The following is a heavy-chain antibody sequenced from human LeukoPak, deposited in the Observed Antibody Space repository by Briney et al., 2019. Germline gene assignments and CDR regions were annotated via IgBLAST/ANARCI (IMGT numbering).Heavy chain of an antibody. D-gene: IGHD5-18*01. V-gene: IGHV3-21*01. J-gene: IGHJ4*02. Sequence: PGGPLRLSCAASGFTFSSYSMNWVRQAPGKGLEWVSSISSSSSYIYYADSVKGRFTISRDNAKNSLYLQMNSLRAEDTAVYYCARVFGYSYGYDYWGQGTLVTVSS. CDR1: GFTFSSYS. CDR2: ISSSSSYI. CDR3: ARVFGYSYGYDY.